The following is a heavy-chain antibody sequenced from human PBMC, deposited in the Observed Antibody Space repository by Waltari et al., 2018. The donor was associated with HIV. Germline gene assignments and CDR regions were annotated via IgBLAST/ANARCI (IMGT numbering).Heavy chain of an antibody. J-gene: IGHJ2*01. CDR3: ATRGDYGDLPKYFDL. V-gene: IGHV4-34*02. D-gene: IGHD4-17*01. CDR2: INNSGSI. CDR1: GGSFSPYY. Sequence: QVELQLGGAGLLKPSETLSLSCAVSGGSFSPYYWSWIRQPPGKGLEWMGEINNSGSINFKPSLKSRLNISLDASKKQSSLHLTSVTAADTALYYCATRGDYGDLPKYFDLWGRGTLVTVSS.